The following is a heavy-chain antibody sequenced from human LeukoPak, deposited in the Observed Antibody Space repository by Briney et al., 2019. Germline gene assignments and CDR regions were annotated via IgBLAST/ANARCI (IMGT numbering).Heavy chain of an antibody. Sequence: GASVKVSCKASGYTFTSYYMHWVRQAPGQGLEWMGIINPSGGSTSYAQKFQGRVTMTRDTSISTAYMELSRLRSDDTAVYYCARDQVYDFWSGCPDYWGQGTLVTVSS. CDR2: INPSGGST. CDR1: GYTFTSYY. J-gene: IGHJ4*02. D-gene: IGHD3-3*01. V-gene: IGHV1-46*01. CDR3: ARDQVYDFWSGCPDY.